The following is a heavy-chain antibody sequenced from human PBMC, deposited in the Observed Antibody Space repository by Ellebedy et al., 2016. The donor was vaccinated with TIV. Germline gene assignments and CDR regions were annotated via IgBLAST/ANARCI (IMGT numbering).Heavy chain of an antibody. CDR2: IYTSGST. CDR3: AREGDSSSYMDV. CDR1: GGSISSYY. J-gene: IGHJ6*03. V-gene: IGHV4-4*07. Sequence: SETLSLXCTVSGGSISSYYWSWIRQPAGKGLEWIGRIYTSGSTNYNPSLKSRVTISVDRSKNQFSLKLSSVTAADTAVYYCAREGDSSSYMDVWGKGTTVTVSS. D-gene: IGHD6-6*01.